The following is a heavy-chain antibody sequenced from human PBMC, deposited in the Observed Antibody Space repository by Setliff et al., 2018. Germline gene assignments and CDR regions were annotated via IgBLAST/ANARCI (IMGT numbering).Heavy chain of an antibody. CDR2: VYYSGYT. V-gene: IGHV4-39*07. J-gene: IGHJ1*01. CDR1: GGSVSSTSHY. D-gene: IGHD3-10*01. Sequence: SETLSLTCNVSGGSVSSTSHYWGWIRQPPGKGMEWIGSVYYSGYTYYNPSLQSRVTISVDMSKNQFSMKLTSVTAADTAVYYCAKVDFTMIQGVLGLWGQGTLVTVSS. CDR3: AKVDFTMIQGVLGL.